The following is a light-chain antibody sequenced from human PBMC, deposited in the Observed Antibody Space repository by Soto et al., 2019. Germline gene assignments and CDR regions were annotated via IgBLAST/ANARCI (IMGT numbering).Light chain of an antibody. CDR3: RQYNRYPIN. Sequence: DTQMSQSPSTLSASAGDRVTITCRASQSISDWLAWYQQKPGKAPKFLIYKASSLESGVPSRFSGSGSGTGLTFTLNSLKPDNFATYYCRQYNRYPINFGQGTRLEIK. CDR2: KAS. J-gene: IGKJ5*01. CDR1: QSISDW. V-gene: IGKV1-5*03.